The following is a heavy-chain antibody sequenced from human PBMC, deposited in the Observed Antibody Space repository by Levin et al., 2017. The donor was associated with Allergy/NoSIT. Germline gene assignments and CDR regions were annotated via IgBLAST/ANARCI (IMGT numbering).Heavy chain of an antibody. Sequence: LSLTCAGSGFPFSSYSMNWVRQAPGKGVEWISYINGRSDTISYADPVKGRFTISRDNAKNSLYLQMDSLRDEDTAVYYCARDGPQTYAVDIWGQGTMVTVSS. CDR1: GFPFSSYS. CDR2: INGRSDTI. J-gene: IGHJ3*02. CDR3: ARDGPQTYAVDI. D-gene: IGHD6-19*01. V-gene: IGHV3-48*02.